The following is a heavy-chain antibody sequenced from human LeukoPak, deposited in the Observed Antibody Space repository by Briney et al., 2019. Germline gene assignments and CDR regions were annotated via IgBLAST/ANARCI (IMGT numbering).Heavy chain of an antibody. CDR2: IIPILGIA. CDR3: ARVAAYCSSTSCHDY. V-gene: IGHV1-69*04. J-gene: IGHJ4*02. Sequence: SVKVSCKASGGTFSSYAISWVRQAPGQGLEWMGRIIPILGIANYAQKFQGRVTMTTDTSTSTAYMELRSLRSDDTAVYYCARVAAYCSSTSCHDYWGQGTLVTVFS. CDR1: GGTFSSYA. D-gene: IGHD2-2*01.